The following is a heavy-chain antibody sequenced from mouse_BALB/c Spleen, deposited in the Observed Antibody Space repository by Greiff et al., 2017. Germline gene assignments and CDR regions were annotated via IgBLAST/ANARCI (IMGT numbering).Heavy chain of an antibody. Sequence: EVMLVESGGGLVKPGGSLKLSCAASGFTFSSYTMSWVRQTPEKRLEWVATISSGGSYTYYPDSVKGRFTISRDNAKNTLYLQMSSLKSEDTAMYYCTRDGYGYDKGAWFAYWGQGTLVTVSA. CDR3: TRDGYGYDKGAWFAY. CDR1: GFTFSSYT. V-gene: IGHV5-6-4*01. J-gene: IGHJ3*01. CDR2: ISSGGSYT. D-gene: IGHD2-2*01.